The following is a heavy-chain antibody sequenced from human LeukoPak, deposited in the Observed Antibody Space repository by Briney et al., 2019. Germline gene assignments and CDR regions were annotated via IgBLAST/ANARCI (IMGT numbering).Heavy chain of an antibody. CDR1: GFTSSSYA. J-gene: IGHJ6*02. Sequence: PGGSLRLSCAASGFTSSSYAMSWVRQAPGKGLEWVSAISGSGGSTYYADSVKGRFTISRDNSKNTLYLQMNSLRAEDTAVYYCARSPNFGDYRTRVVYYYGMDVWGQGTTVTVSS. V-gene: IGHV3-23*01. CDR2: ISGSGGST. CDR3: ARSPNFGDYRTRVVYYYGMDV. D-gene: IGHD4-17*01.